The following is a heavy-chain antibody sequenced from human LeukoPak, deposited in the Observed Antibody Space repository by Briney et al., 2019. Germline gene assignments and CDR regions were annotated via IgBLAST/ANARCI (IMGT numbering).Heavy chain of an antibody. CDR2: IKQDGSEK. D-gene: IGHD4-17*01. J-gene: IGHJ6*03. CDR1: GFTFSSYA. V-gene: IGHV3-7*01. CDR3: ARIPYGHYYYYYMDV. Sequence: GGSLRLSCAASGFTFSSYAMSWVRQAPGKGLEWVANIKQDGSEKYYVDSVKGRFTISRDNAKNSLYLQMNSLRAEDTAVYYCARIPYGHYYYYYMDVWGKGTTVTVSS.